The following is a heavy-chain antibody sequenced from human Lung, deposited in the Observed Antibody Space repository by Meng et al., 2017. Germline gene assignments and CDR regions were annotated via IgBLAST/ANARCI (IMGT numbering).Heavy chain of an antibody. D-gene: IGHD4-23*01. V-gene: IGHV3-21*03. CDR2: ISSGSSYI. J-gene: IGHJ4*02. CDR3: ARDYGGNSGGY. Sequence: EWRLVRSGVGCFLPGRSLTLSCAASGCTSSDYSITWVRQAPGKGLELVSSISSGSSYIYYADSVKGRFTISRDNAKNSLHLHMNSLRVEDTGLYYCARDYGGNSGGYWGQGTLVTVSS. CDR1: GCTSSDYS.